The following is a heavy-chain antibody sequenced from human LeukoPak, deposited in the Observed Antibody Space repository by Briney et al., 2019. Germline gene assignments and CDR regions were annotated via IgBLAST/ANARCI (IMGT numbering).Heavy chain of an antibody. CDR3: ARDRGYSGYDCWFDP. V-gene: IGHV1-46*01. CDR1: GYTFTGYY. Sequence: ASVKVSCKASGYTFTGYYMHWVRQAPGQGLEWMGIINPSGGSTSYAQKFQGRVTMTRDMSTSTVYMELSSLRSEDTAVYYCARDRGYSGYDCWFDPWGQGTLVTVSS. J-gene: IGHJ5*02. D-gene: IGHD5-12*01. CDR2: INPSGGST.